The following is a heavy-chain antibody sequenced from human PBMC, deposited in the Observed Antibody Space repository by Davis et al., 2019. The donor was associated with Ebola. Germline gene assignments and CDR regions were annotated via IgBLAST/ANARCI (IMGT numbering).Heavy chain of an antibody. V-gene: IGHV3-30-3*01. CDR1: GFAFDSYA. CDR2: ISYDGSNE. J-gene: IGHJ6*02. Sequence: GESLKISCAASGFAFDSYALHWVRQVPGKGLEWVAVISYDGSNEYYADSVKGRFTISRDNSKNTIYLQMNSLRAGDTAVYYCARHYVYDYYMGLDVWGQGTTVTVSS. D-gene: IGHD3-16*01. CDR3: ARHYVYDYYMGLDV.